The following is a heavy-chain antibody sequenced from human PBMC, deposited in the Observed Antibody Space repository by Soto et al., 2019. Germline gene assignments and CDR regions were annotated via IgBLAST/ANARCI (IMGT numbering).Heavy chain of an antibody. J-gene: IGHJ6*02. CDR3: ARDRRYSGYDTTVTNGRYYYGMDV. Sequence: KPSETLSLTCTVSGGSISSYYWSWIRQPPGKGLEWIGYVYYSGSTNYNPSLKSRVTISVGTSKYQFSLKLSSVTVADTAVYYCARDRRYSGYDTTVTNGRYYYGMDVWGQGTTVTVSS. CDR1: GGSISSYY. CDR2: VYYSGST. D-gene: IGHD5-12*01. V-gene: IGHV4-59*01.